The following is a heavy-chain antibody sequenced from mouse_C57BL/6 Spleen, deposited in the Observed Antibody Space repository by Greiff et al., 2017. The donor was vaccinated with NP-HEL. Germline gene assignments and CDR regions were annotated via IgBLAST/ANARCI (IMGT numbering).Heavy chain of an antibody. CDR1: GFTFSDYG. J-gene: IGHJ2*01. CDR3: ARTGDFDY. Sequence: EVHLVESGGGLVKPGGSLKLSCAASGFTFSDYGMHWVRQAPEKGLEWVAYISSGSSTIYYADTVKGRFPISRDNAKNTLFLQMTSLRSEDTAMYYCARTGDFDYWGQGTTLTVSS. CDR2: ISSGSSTI. V-gene: IGHV5-17*01.